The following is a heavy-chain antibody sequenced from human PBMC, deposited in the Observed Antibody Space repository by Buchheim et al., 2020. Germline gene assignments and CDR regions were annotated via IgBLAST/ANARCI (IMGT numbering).Heavy chain of an antibody. D-gene: IGHD6-19*01. CDR1: GFTFSSYG. Sequence: QVQLVESGGGVVQPGRSLRLSCAASGFTFSSYGMHWVRQAPGKGLERVAVISYDGSNKYYADSVKGRFTISRDNSKNTLYLQMNSLRAEDTAVYYCAKDLVAVAVFTFDYWGQGTL. CDR2: ISYDGSNK. J-gene: IGHJ4*02. CDR3: AKDLVAVAVFTFDY. V-gene: IGHV3-30*18.